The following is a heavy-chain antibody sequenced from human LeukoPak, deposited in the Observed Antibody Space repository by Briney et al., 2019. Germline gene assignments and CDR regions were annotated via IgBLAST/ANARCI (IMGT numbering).Heavy chain of an antibody. J-gene: IGHJ3*02. CDR1: GFTFSSHS. Sequence: RGSLRLSCAASGFTFSSHSMNWVRQAPGKGLEWVSSISSSSSYIYYADSVKGRFTISRDNAKNSLYLQMNSLRAEDTAVYYCARDDGDSDAFDIWGQGTMVTVSS. V-gene: IGHV3-21*01. CDR3: ARDDGDSDAFDI. CDR2: ISSSSSYI. D-gene: IGHD4-17*01.